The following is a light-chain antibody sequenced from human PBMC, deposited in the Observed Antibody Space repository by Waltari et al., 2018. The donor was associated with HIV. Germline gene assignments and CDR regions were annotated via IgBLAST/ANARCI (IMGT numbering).Light chain of an antibody. J-gene: IGLJ1*01. CDR1: SSDVGGYDY. CDR2: DVG. CDR3: CSYAGTYTYV. V-gene: IGLV2-11*01. Sequence: QSALTQPRSVSGSPGQTVTISCPGTSSDVGGYDYVSWFQQHPDQAPKLIIYDVGQRPSGVPDRFSGSKSGNTAFLTISGLQAEDEADYYCCSYAGTYTYVFGSGTEVTAL.